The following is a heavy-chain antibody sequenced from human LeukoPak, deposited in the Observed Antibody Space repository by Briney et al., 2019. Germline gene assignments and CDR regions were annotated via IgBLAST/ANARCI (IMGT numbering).Heavy chain of an antibody. CDR3: ARYEVLGMTTIGDYYYMDV. CDR1: GYSFNMYG. Sequence: ASVKVACKASGYSFNMYGISGVRQAPGQGLEWIVGVSGYNENTKYAHKLQGTVTMTTETSTSTAYMELRSLRSDDTAVYYCARYEVLGMTTIGDYYYMDVWGKGTTVTVSS. D-gene: IGHD3-22*01. J-gene: IGHJ6*03. V-gene: IGHV1-18*01. CDR2: VSGYNENT.